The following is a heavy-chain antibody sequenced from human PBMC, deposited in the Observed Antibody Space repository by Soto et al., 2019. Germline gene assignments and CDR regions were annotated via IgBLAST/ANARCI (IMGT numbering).Heavy chain of an antibody. CDR3: ARAFLKASYRLSSGKGWFDP. CDR1: GGSFSGYY. J-gene: IGHJ5*02. V-gene: IGHV4-34*01. Sequence: QVQLQQWGAGLLKPSETLSLTCAVYGGSFSGYYWSWIRQPPGKGLEWIGEINHSGSTNYNPSLKSRVTISVDTSKNQFSLKLSSVTAADTAVYYCARAFLKASYRLSSGKGWFDPWGQGTLVTVSS. D-gene: IGHD6-19*01. CDR2: INHSGST.